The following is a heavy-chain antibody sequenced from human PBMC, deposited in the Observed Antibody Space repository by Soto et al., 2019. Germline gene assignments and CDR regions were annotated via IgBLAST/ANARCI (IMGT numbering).Heavy chain of an antibody. Sequence: EVQLVESGGGLVQPGRSLRLSCAASSFTFGDYAMHWVRQTPGKGLEWVSCISWDSGNIVYVDSVEGRFTISRDNAKNSLFLQMNSLRPEDTAFYYCTKGYTTSCFAHFHYWGQGARVTVSS. CDR1: SFTFGDYA. V-gene: IGHV3-9*01. CDR2: ISWDSGNI. D-gene: IGHD2-2*01. CDR3: TKGYTTSCFAHFHY. J-gene: IGHJ4*02.